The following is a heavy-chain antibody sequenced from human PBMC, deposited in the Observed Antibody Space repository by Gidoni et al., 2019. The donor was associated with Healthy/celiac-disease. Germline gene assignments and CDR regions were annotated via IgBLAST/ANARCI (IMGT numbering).Heavy chain of an antibody. CDR1: GFTFSSYA. CDR3: AKDSGVCPRPNGCNYYYYYGMDV. CDR2: ISGSGGST. D-gene: IGHD2-8*01. V-gene: IGHV3-23*01. J-gene: IGHJ6*02. Sequence: EVQLLESGGGLVQPGGSLRLSCAASGFTFSSYAMSWVRQAPGKGLEWVSAISGSGGSTYYADSVKGRFTISRDNSKNTLYLQMNSLRAEDTAVYYCAKDSGVCPRPNGCNYYYYYGMDVWGQGTTVTVSS.